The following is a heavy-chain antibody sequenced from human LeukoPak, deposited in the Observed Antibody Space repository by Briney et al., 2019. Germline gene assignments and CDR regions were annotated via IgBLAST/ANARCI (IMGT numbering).Heavy chain of an antibody. CDR3: ARRGGSSWYFWFDP. D-gene: IGHD6-13*01. J-gene: IGHJ5*02. Sequence: PSETLSLTCTVSGGSISSSSYYWGWIRQPPGKGLEWIGSIYYSGSTYYNPSLKSRVTISVDTSKNQFSLKLSSVTAADTAVYYCARRGGSSWYFWFDPWGQGTLVTVSS. V-gene: IGHV4-39*07. CDR1: GGSISSSSYY. CDR2: IYYSGST.